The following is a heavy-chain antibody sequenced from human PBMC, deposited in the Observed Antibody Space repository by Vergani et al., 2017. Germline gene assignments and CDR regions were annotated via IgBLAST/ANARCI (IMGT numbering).Heavy chain of an antibody. CDR3: ATIGYRRWGYYFDY. J-gene: IGHJ4*02. Sequence: QVQLQESGPGLVKTPGTLSLTCAVSGDSISSNNCWTWVRQPPGKGLEWFGEICHTEDTKYSPSLKRRVTVSVEESRNLFSLMSNSVTAEDTAVYYCATIGYRRWGYYFDYWGQGILVTVSS. CDR2: ICHTEDT. V-gene: IGHV4-4*03. D-gene: IGHD2-2*02. CDR1: GDSISSNNC.